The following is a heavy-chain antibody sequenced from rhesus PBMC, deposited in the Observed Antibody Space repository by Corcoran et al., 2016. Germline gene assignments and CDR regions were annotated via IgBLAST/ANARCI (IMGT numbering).Heavy chain of an antibody. CDR3: AREYGSSFDY. V-gene: IGHV3-54*02. CDR1: GFILRSSV. CDR2: SSYDGSKK. D-gene: IGHD4-29*01. Sequence: EVQLVGSGGGLVQPGGSMRLSCAASGFILRSSVMHWVCAARGKGLEWVAISSYDGSKKYYAASVKNRFTSSRDNSKNMLYLQMNNLKLEDTAVYYCAREYGSSFDYWGQGVLVTVSS. J-gene: IGHJ4*01.